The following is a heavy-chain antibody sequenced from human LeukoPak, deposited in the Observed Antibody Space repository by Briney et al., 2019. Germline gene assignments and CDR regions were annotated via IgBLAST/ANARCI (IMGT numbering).Heavy chain of an antibody. CDR2: INHGGST. CDR3: ARRSRINYYGSGSHPYYFDY. V-gene: IGHV4-34*01. J-gene: IGHJ4*02. Sequence: SETLSLTCAVYGGSLSAYYWTWIRQPPGKGLEWIGEINHGGSTNYNPSLKSRVTISVDTSKNQFSLKLSSVTAADTAVYYCARRSRINYYGSGSHPYYFDYWGQGTLVTVSS. D-gene: IGHD3-10*01. CDR1: GGSLSAYY.